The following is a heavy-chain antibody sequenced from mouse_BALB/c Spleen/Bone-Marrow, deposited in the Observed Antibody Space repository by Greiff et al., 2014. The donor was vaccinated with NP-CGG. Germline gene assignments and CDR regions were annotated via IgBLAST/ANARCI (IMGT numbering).Heavy chain of an antibody. Sequence: VQLKESGPELVKPGASVKISCEASGYSFTGYYMHWVKQSHVKSLEWIGRISPYNGATSYNQNFKVKASLTVDKSSSTAYMELHSLTSEDSAVYYCAKNYRYDGALDYWGQGTSVTVSS. CDR2: ISPYNGAT. J-gene: IGHJ4*01. CDR1: GYSFTGYY. D-gene: IGHD2-14*01. V-gene: IGHV1-31*01. CDR3: AKNYRYDGALDY.